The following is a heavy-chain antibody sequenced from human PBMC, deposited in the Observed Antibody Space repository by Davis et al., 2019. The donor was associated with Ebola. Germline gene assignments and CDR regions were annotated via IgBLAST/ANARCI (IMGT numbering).Heavy chain of an antibody. Sequence: GRSLRLSCATSGLTFSSHGMHWVRQAPGKGLEWVAVISYDGSNKYYADSVKGRLTISRDNSKNTLYLQMNSLRAEDTAVYYCARGYGSGSYYYYGMDVWGKGTTVTVSS. CDR1: GLTFSSHG. CDR2: ISYDGSNK. CDR3: ARGYGSGSYYYYGMDV. D-gene: IGHD3-10*01. V-gene: IGHV3-30*19. J-gene: IGHJ6*04.